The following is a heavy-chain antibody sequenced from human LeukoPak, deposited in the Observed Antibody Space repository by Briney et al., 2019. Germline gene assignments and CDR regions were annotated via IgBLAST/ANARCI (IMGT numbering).Heavy chain of an antibody. V-gene: IGHV3-23*01. D-gene: IGHD1-26*01. CDR3: ARGTYSGSYGY. J-gene: IGHJ4*02. Sequence: GGSLRLSCAASGFTFSTYAMTWVRLAPGKGLEWVSTISDNGGSTHYADSVKGRFTISRDNAKNSLYLQMNSLRAEDTAVYYCARGTYSGSYGYWGQGTLVTVSS. CDR1: GFTFSTYA. CDR2: ISDNGGST.